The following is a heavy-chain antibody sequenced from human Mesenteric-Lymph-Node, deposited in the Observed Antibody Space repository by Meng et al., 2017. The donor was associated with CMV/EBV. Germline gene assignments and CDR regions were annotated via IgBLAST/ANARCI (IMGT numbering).Heavy chain of an antibody. Sequence: VSGGSIASGGYSWNWIRQAPEKGLEWIGYIYYSGNTYYNPSLKSRFTISLDASKNQFSLRLNSVTAADTAVYYCARGWRVQTNWFDPWGQGTLVTVSS. V-gene: IGHV4-30-2*01. J-gene: IGHJ5*02. CDR1: GGSIASGGYS. D-gene: IGHD1-1*01. CDR2: IYYSGNT. CDR3: ARGWRVQTNWFDP.